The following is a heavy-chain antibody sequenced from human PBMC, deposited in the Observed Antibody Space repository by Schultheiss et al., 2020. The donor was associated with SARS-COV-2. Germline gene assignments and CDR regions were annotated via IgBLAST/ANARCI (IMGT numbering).Heavy chain of an antibody. CDR1: GGTFSSYA. Sequence: SVKVSCKASGGTFSSYAISWVRQAPGQGLEWMGGIIPIFGTANYAQKFQGRVTITADESTSTAYMELSSLRSEDTAVYYCAREGCSGGSCYSSDEYFQHWGQGTLVTVSS. D-gene: IGHD2-15*01. CDR3: AREGCSGGSCYSSDEYFQH. V-gene: IGHV1-69*13. CDR2: IIPIFGTA. J-gene: IGHJ1*01.